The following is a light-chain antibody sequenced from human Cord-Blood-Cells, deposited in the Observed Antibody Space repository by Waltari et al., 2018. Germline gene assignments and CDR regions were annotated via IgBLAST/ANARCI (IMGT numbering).Light chain of an antibody. CDR3: QQYGSSPKVT. CDR1: QSVRSSY. J-gene: IGKJ5*01. V-gene: IGKV3-20*01. CDR2: GAA. Sequence: EIVLTQSPGTLSLSPGERATLSCRASQSVRSSYLAWDQQKPGQAPRLLINGAASRATGIPDRFRGSGSGTDFTLTISRLEPEDFAVYYYQQYGSSPKVTFGQGTRLEIK.